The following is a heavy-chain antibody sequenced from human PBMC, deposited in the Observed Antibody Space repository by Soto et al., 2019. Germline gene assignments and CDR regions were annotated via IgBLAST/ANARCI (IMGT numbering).Heavy chain of an antibody. J-gene: IGHJ5*02. CDR1: GFAFSTYW. D-gene: IGHD3-22*01. CDR2: IKSDGSST. Sequence: PGGSLRLSCAASGFAFSTYWMYWVRQAPGKGLVWVSRIKSDGSSTSYADSVKGRFTISRDNAKNTLYLQMNSLRAEDTAVYYCARDNVPTYYYDSSGYYPRCNWFDPWGQGTLVTVSS. V-gene: IGHV3-74*01. CDR3: ARDNVPTYYYDSSGYYPRCNWFDP.